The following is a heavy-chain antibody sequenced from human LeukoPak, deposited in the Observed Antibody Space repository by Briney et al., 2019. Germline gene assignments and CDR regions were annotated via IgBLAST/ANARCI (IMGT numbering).Heavy chain of an antibody. V-gene: IGHV3-23*01. CDR2: ISGGGGST. CDR3: AKARVPAAIPVIDY. CDR1: GFTFSSYA. D-gene: IGHD2-2*02. Sequence: GGSLRLSCAASGFTFSSYAMSWVRQAPGKGLEWVSVISGGGGSTYYADPVKGRFTVSRDNSKNTVFLQMNSLRVEDTAVYYCAKARVPAAIPVIDYWGQGTLVTVSS. J-gene: IGHJ4*02.